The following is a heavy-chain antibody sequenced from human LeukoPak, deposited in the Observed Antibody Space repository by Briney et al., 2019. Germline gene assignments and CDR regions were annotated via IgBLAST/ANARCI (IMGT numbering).Heavy chain of an antibody. CDR1: GLTFSSNA. Sequence: GGSLGLSCAASGLTFSSNAIHWVRQAPGKGLEWVAMILSDGNNDYYADSVKGRFTIYRDNSKNTLYLQMNSLRPEDTAVYYCAKDFQGRWTIDDWGQGTLVTVSP. D-gene: IGHD3/OR15-3a*01. CDR2: ILSDGNND. CDR3: AKDFQGRWTIDD. V-gene: IGHV3-30*18. J-gene: IGHJ4*02.